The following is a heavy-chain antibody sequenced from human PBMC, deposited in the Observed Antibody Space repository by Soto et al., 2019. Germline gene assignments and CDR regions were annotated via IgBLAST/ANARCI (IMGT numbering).Heavy chain of an antibody. D-gene: IGHD6-6*01. CDR3: ARDHLAPRPGWFDP. J-gene: IGHJ5*02. CDR1: GYTFSTYG. Sequence: QVQLVQSGAEVKMPGASLKVSCTASGYTFSTYGINWVRQAPGQGLEWMGWISVYNGDTNYAQKLQGRVTMTTDTSTSTAYMELRSLRSDDTAVYYCARDHLAPRPGWFDPWGQGTLVTVSS. V-gene: IGHV1-18*01. CDR2: ISVYNGDT.